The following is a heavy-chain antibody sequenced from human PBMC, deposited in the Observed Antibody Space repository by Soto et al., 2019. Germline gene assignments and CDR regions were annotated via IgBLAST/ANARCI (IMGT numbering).Heavy chain of an antibody. CDR3: ARDVVTAVAGSVNWFDP. D-gene: IGHD6-19*01. CDR2: IWYDGTKK. V-gene: IGHV3-33*01. Sequence: QVQLVESGGGVVQSGRSLTLSCAASGFSLRTYGMQWLRRAPGKGLEWVAFIWYDGTKKFHANSVKGRSTISKDNSNNILYLQMSGLRAEDTAVYYCARDVVTAVAGSVNWFDPWGQGTLVTVSS. J-gene: IGHJ5*02. CDR1: GFSLRTYG.